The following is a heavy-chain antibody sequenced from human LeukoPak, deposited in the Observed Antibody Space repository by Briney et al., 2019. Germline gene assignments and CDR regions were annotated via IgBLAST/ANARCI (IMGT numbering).Heavy chain of an antibody. V-gene: IGHV4-59*01. CDR3: ARSRKTSVDY. J-gene: IGHJ4*02. CDR1: GGSISSYY. D-gene: IGHD1-1*01. Sequence: SETLSLTCTVSGGSISSYYWSWIRQPPGKGLEWIGYIYYSGSTNYNPSLKSRVTISVDTSKNQFSLKLSSVTAADTAVYYCARSRKTSVDYWGQRTLVTVSS. CDR2: IYYSGST.